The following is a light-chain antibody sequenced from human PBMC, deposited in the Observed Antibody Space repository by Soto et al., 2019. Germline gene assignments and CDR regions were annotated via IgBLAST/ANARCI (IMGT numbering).Light chain of an antibody. Sequence: QSVLTQSASVSGSPGQSITISCTGTSTDVGAYNYVSWYQLHPGNAPKLMIYEVSNRPSGISNRFSASKSGNTASLTISGLQAEDEADYYCFSYTSSTAYVFGTGTKVTVL. V-gene: IGLV2-14*01. CDR1: STDVGAYNY. J-gene: IGLJ1*01. CDR3: FSYTSSTAYV. CDR2: EVS.